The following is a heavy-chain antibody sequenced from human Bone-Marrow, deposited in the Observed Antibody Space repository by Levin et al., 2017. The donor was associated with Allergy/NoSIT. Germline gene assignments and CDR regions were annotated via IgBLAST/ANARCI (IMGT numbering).Heavy chain of an antibody. CDR1: GFTFSSYA. CDR2: ITNSAGDT. Sequence: QPGGSLRLSCAASGFTFSSYAMSWVRQAPGKGLEWVSAITNSAGDTYYADSVKGRFTISKDNSKNTLYLQMNNLRAEDTAIYYCAKMGDSSWSERYYFDYWGQGTLVIVSS. J-gene: IGHJ4*02. D-gene: IGHD6-13*01. V-gene: IGHV3-23*01. CDR3: AKMGDSSWSERYYFDY.